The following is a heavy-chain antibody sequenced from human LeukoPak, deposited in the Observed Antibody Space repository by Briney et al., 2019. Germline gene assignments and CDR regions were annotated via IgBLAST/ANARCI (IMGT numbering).Heavy chain of an antibody. V-gene: IGHV3-15*07. CDR3: ARDPDSDYVWGSYRTYYFDY. J-gene: IGHJ4*02. CDR2: IKSKTDGGTT. Sequence: PGGSLRLSCAASGFTFSNAWMNWVRQAPGKGLERVGRIKSKTDGGTTDYAAPVKGRFTISRDDSKNTLYLQMNSLKTEDTAVYYCARDPDSDYVWGSYRTYYFDYWGQGTLVTVSS. CDR1: GFTFSNAW. D-gene: IGHD3-16*02.